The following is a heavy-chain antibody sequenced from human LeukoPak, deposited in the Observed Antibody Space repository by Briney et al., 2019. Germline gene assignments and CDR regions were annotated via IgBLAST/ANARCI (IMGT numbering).Heavy chain of an antibody. CDR3: ARGKGYTTSSRHRGIDN. CDR1: GGSFSGYY. D-gene: IGHD6-6*01. Sequence: PSETLSLTCAVYGGSFSGYYWSWIRQPPGKGLEWIGEIKDSGSANYNPSLKSRVFISVDTSKNQFSLKLRSVTAADTAVCYCARGKGYTTSSRHRGIDNWGQGTLVTVSS. CDR2: IKDSGSA. V-gene: IGHV4-34*01. J-gene: IGHJ4*02.